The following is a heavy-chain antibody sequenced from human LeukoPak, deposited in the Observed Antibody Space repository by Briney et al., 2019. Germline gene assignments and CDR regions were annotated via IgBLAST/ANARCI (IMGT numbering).Heavy chain of an antibody. CDR2: INHSGVT. V-gene: IGHV4-34*01. CDR1: GGSLSGYY. Sequence: SETLSLTCGVDGGSLSGYYWSWIRQSPGTGLEWIGEINHSGVTSYNPSLESRVTISIDTSKNQFSLNLRAVTAADTAVYYFARAPEVKRQRQRVNWFDPWGQGTLVTVSS. D-gene: IGHD1-1*01. J-gene: IGHJ5*02. CDR3: ARAPEVKRQRQRVNWFDP.